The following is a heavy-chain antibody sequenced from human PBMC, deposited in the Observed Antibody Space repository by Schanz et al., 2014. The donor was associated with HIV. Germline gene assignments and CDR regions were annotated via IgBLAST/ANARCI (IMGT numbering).Heavy chain of an antibody. Sequence: QVQLVQSGAEVKNPGASVKVSCKASGYTFTGYYMHWVRQAPGQGLEWMGWINPDSGGTKYVQKFQGRVSMTSDTSVSTAYMELSRLRSDDTAVYYCARNIAVAGTRDVYYIDYWGQGTLVTVSS. V-gene: IGHV1-2*02. CDR1: GYTFTGYY. D-gene: IGHD6-19*01. J-gene: IGHJ4*02. CDR3: ARNIAVAGTRDVYYIDY. CDR2: INPDSGGT.